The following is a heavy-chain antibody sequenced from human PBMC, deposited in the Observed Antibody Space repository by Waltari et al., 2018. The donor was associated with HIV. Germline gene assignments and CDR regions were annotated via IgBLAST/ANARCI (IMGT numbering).Heavy chain of an antibody. CDR1: GFMFTSYC. D-gene: IGHD2-2*01. J-gene: IGHJ4*02. CDR2: IKQDGSEK. V-gene: IGHV3-7*01. CDR3: ATSRTFDY. Sequence: EVLLVESGGGLVQHGGSLRLSCTASGFMFTSYCMSWVRQAPGKGLEWVANIKQDGSEKYYVDSVKGRFTISRDNAKNSLYLQMNSLRAEDTAMYYCATSRTFDYWGQGTLVTVSS.